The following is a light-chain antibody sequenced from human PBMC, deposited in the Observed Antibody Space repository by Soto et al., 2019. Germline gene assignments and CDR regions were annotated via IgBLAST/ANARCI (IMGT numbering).Light chain of an antibody. CDR3: CSYAGSSAWV. J-gene: IGLJ3*02. Sequence: QSALTQPASVSGAPGQSITISCTGTSSDVGSNNLVSWYQQHPGKAPKLMIYEGSERPSGVSNRFSGSKSGSTASLTISRLQAEDEGDYYRCSYAGSSAWVFGGGTKLTVL. V-gene: IGLV2-23*01. CDR2: EGS. CDR1: SSDVGSNNL.